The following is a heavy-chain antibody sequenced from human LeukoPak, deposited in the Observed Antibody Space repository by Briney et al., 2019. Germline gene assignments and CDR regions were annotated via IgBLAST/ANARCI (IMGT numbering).Heavy chain of an antibody. V-gene: IGHV4-34*01. CDR2: INHSGST. CDR1: GGSFSGYY. Sequence: PSETLSLTCAVYGGSFSGYYWSWIRQPPGKGLEWIGEINHSGSTNYNPSLKSRVTISVDTSKNQFSLKLRSVTAADTGVYYCAGRIVEAISRLRGQDRDYWGERTLVTLSS. D-gene: IGHD1-26*01. J-gene: IGHJ4*02. CDR3: AGRIVEAISRLRGQDRDY.